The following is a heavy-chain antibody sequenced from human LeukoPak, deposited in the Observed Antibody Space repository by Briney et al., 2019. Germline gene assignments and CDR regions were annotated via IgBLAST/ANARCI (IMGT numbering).Heavy chain of an antibody. J-gene: IGHJ4*02. CDR1: GGSISSSSYY. CDR2: IYYSGST. V-gene: IGHV4-61*01. CDR3: ARGGRGYDFWSGYIDY. Sequence: KPSETLSLTCTVSGGSISSSSYYWSWIRQPPGKGLEWIGYIYYSGSTNYNPSLKSRVTISVDTSKNQFSLKLSSVTAADTAVYYCARGGRGYDFWSGYIDYWGQGTLVTVSS. D-gene: IGHD3-3*01.